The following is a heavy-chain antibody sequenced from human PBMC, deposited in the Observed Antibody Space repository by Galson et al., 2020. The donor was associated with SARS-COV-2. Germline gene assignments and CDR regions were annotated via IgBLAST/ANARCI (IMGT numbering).Heavy chain of an antibody. CDR3: AREEESYTSSSFDS. Sequence: GASVKVSCKASGYTFTSYYMHWVRQAPGQGLEWMGIITPSGGVTMYAQKFQGRVTMTRDTSTSTVFMELSSLRSEDTAVYYCAREEESYTSSSFDSWGQGTLVTVSS. J-gene: IGHJ4*02. V-gene: IGHV1-46*01. CDR1: GYTFTSYY. CDR2: ITPSGGVT. D-gene: IGHD6-13*01.